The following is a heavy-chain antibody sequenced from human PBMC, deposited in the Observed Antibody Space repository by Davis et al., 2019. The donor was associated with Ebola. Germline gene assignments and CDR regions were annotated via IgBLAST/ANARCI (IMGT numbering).Heavy chain of an antibody. CDR1: GYTFTGYY. Sequence: AASVKVPCKASGYTFTGYYLHWVRQAPAQGLEWMGRINPNSGGTNFAQRFQGRVTMTRDTSISTAYMELSRLRSDDTAVYYCARGGITMMVVPRDYYYGMDGWGQGTTVTVSS. CDR3: ARGGITMMVVPRDYYYGMDG. V-gene: IGHV1-2*06. J-gene: IGHJ6*02. D-gene: IGHD3-22*01. CDR2: INPNSGGT.